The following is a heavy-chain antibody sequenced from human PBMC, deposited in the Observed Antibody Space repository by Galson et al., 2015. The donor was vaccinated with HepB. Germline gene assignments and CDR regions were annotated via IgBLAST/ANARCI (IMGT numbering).Heavy chain of an antibody. CDR3: ARFSSSWYYVDY. Sequence: SLRLSCAASGFTFSSYSMNWVRQAPGKGLEWVSSISSSSSYIYYADSVKGRFTISRDNAKNSLYLQMNSLRAEDTAVYYCARFSSSWYYVDYWGQGTLVTVSS. J-gene: IGHJ4*02. CDR2: ISSSSSYI. D-gene: IGHD6-13*01. V-gene: IGHV3-21*01. CDR1: GFTFSSYS.